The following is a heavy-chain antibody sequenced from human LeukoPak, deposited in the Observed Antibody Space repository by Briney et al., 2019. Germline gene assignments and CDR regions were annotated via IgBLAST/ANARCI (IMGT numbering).Heavy chain of an antibody. CDR2: INVDSGGT. CDR1: GYTFTDYY. J-gene: IGHJ6*03. Sequence: ASVKVSCKAAGYTFTDYYLHWVRQAPGQGLEWMGWINVDSGGTKYAEKFQGRVTMTRDTSISTAYMELSRLRSDDTAVYYCARDEGYYNYMDVWGKGTTVSVSS. V-gene: IGHV1-2*02. CDR3: ARDEGYYNYMDV.